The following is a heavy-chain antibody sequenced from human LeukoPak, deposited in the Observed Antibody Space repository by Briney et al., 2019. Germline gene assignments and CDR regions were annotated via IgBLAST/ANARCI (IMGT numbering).Heavy chain of an antibody. CDR3: ARGKYDSGGYYLDY. J-gene: IGHJ4*02. CDR1: GESFSGYY. V-gene: IGHV4-34*01. Sequence: SETLSLTCAVYGESFSGYYWSWIRQPPGKGLTWIGEMNHSGTTNYNPSPKSRVTISLDTSKSQFSLMLSSVTAADTAVYYCARGKYDSGGYYLDYWGQGTLVTVPS. CDR2: MNHSGTT. D-gene: IGHD3-22*01.